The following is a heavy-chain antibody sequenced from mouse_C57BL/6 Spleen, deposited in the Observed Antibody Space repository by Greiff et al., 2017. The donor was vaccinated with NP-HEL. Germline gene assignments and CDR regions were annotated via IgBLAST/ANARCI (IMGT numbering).Heavy chain of an antibody. J-gene: IGHJ1*03. Sequence: EVQGVESGEGLVKPGGSLKLSCAASGFTFSSYAMSWVRQTPEKRLEWVAYISSGGDYIYYADTVKGRFTISRDNARNTLYLQMSSLKSEDTAMYYCTRGTTVVANWYFDVWGTGTTVTVSS. CDR1: GFTFSSYA. CDR3: TRGTTVVANWYFDV. CDR2: ISSGGDYI. D-gene: IGHD1-1*01. V-gene: IGHV5-9-1*02.